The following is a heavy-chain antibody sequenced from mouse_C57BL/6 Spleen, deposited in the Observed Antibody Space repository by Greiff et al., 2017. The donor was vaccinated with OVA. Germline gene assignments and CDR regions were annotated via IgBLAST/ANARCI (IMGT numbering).Heavy chain of an antibody. D-gene: IGHD4-1*01. V-gene: IGHV5-17*01. CDR1: GFTFSDYG. Sequence: EVMLVESGGGLVKPGGSLKLSCAASGFTFSDYGMHWVRQAPEKGLEWVAYISSGSSTNYYADTVKSRSTISSYNAKNTQFLQMTSLRSEDTAMYYCARGGLTAYYAMDYWGQGTSVTVSS. J-gene: IGHJ4*01. CDR2: ISSGSSTN. CDR3: ARGGLTAYYAMDY.